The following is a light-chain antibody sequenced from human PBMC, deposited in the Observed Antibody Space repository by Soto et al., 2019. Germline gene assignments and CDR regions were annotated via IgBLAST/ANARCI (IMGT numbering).Light chain of an antibody. CDR2: GAI. CDR1: QSLYFSY. Sequence: EIVLTQSPGTLSLSPGERATLSCRASQSLYFSYLAWYQQKSGQAPRLLIHGAISRAAGIPDRFSGSDSGNEFILIINGVKPEDSAVYYCQQYGSSPYTFGRGTRLEI. V-gene: IGKV3-20*01. J-gene: IGKJ5*01. CDR3: QQYGSSPYT.